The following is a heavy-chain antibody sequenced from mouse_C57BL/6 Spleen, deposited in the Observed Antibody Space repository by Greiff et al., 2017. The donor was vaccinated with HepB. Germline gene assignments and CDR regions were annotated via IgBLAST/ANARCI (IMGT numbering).Heavy chain of an antibody. Sequence: QVQLQQSGPELVKPGASVKISCKASGYAFSSSWMNWVKQRPGKGLEWIGRIYPGDGDTNYNGKFKGKATLTADKSSSTAYMQLSSLTSEDSAVYFCARNYYGSSSVADGGQGTLVTVSA. CDR2: IYPGDGDT. J-gene: IGHJ3*01. D-gene: IGHD1-1*01. CDR1: GYAFSSSW. V-gene: IGHV1-82*01. CDR3: ARNYYGSSSVAD.